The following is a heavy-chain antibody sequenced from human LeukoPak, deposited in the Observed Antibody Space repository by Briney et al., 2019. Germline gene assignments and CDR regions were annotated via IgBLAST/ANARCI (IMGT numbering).Heavy chain of an antibody. Sequence: SETLSLTCTVSGGSISTSYYWSWIRQPAGKGLEWIGRIYTSGSTNYKSSLKSRVTMSVDTSKNQFSLKLSSVTAADTAVYYCARDSGMYYDILTGYYNSNWFDPWGQGTLVTVSS. V-gene: IGHV4-4*07. J-gene: IGHJ5*02. CDR3: ARDSGMYYDILTGYYNSNWFDP. D-gene: IGHD3-9*01. CDR2: IYTSGST. CDR1: GGSISTSYY.